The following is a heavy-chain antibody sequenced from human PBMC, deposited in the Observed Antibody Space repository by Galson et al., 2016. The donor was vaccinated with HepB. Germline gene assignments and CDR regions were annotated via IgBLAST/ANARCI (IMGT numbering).Heavy chain of an antibody. J-gene: IGHJ4*02. CDR1: GYTFTGYY. CDR2: LNPDGGAT. D-gene: IGHD2-15*01. V-gene: IGHV1-2*02. Sequence: SCKASGYTFTGYYMHWVRQAPGQGLEWMGWLNPDGGATDSAQKFQGRVTMTRDTSISTAYMELSSLTSDDTALYYCTRDGVSSDIYFDYWGQGTLVTVSS. CDR3: TRDGVSSDIYFDY.